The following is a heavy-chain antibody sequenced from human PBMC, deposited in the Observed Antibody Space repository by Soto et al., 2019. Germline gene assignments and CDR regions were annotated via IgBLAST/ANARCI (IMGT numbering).Heavy chain of an antibody. J-gene: IGHJ4*02. CDR2: IYYSGST. D-gene: IGHD6-19*01. V-gene: IGHV4-59*01. CDR3: ARASRSSGWLDFDY. Sequence: SSETLSLTCTVSGGSISSYYWSWIRQPPGKGLEWIGYIYYSGSTNYNPSLKSRVTISVDTSKNQFSLKLSSVTAADTAVYYCARASRSSGWLDFDYWGQGTLVTVSS. CDR1: GGSISSYY.